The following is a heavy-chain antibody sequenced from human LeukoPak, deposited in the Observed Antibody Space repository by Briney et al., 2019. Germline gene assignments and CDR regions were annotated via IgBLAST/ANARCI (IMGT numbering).Heavy chain of an antibody. J-gene: IGHJ4*02. D-gene: IGHD3-22*01. V-gene: IGHV3-9*01. CDR1: GFTFDDYA. CDR3: AKDLPDYYDTICSQGGFDY. Sequence: HPGGSLRLSCAASGFTFDDYAMHWVRQAPGKGLEWVSGISWNSGSIGYADSVKGRFTISRDNAKNSLYLQMNSLRAEDTALYYCAKDLPDYYDTICSQGGFDYWGQGTLVTVSS. CDR2: ISWNSGSI.